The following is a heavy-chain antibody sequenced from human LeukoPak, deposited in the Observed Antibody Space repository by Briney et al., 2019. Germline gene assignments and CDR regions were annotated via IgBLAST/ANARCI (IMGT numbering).Heavy chain of an antibody. CDR2: INHSGST. CDR1: GGSFSGYY. CDR3: ARVRYCSGGSCYLHYFDY. D-gene: IGHD2-15*01. Sequence: SETLSLTCAVYGGSFSGYYWSWIRQPPGKGLEWIGEINHSGSTNYNPSLKSRVTISVDTSKNQFSLKLSSVTAADTAVYYCARVRYCSGGSCYLHYFDYWGQGTLVTVSS. V-gene: IGHV4-34*01. J-gene: IGHJ4*02.